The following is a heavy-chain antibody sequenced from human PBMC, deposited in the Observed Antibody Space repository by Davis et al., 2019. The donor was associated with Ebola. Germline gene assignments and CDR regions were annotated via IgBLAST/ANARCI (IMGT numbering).Heavy chain of an antibody. D-gene: IGHD4-11*01. J-gene: IGHJ4*02. CDR2: IYYSGST. V-gene: IGHV4-39*01. CDR3: AKREHDYRIDY. Sequence: MPSETLSLTCTVSGGSISSSSYYWGWIRQPPGKGLEWIGSIYYSGSTYYNPSLKSRVTISVDTSKNQFSLKLSSVTAADTAVYYCAKREHDYRIDYWGQGTLVTVSS. CDR1: GGSISSSSYY.